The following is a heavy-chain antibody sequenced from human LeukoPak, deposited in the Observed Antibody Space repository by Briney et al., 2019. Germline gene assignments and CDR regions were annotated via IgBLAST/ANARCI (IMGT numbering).Heavy chain of an antibody. Sequence: ASVKVSCKASGYSFTSYGSSWVRKAPGQGLEWIGWINTYNGNTNYAHNVQARVTMTTDTATSTDNMKLRSLRSDDTAVYFCARVITMVRGVILPVSGFDYWGQGTLVTVSS. V-gene: IGHV1-18*01. D-gene: IGHD3-10*01. CDR3: ARVITMVRGVILPVSGFDY. J-gene: IGHJ4*02. CDR1: GYSFTSYG. CDR2: INTYNGNT.